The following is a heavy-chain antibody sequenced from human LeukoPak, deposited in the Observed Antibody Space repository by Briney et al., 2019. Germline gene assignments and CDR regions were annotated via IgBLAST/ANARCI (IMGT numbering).Heavy chain of an antibody. D-gene: IGHD4-17*01. J-gene: IGHJ4*02. Sequence: GGSLRLSCAASGFTLSSYWMHWVRQTPGKGLVWVSRINGAGSSISYADSVKRRHTISRDNAKNTLYQQRNQLSAEDTAVDYCARGGDYKSTYWGQGTLLPLPS. V-gene: IGHV3-74*01. CDR1: GFTLSSYW. CDR2: INGAGSSI. CDR3: ARGGDYKSTY.